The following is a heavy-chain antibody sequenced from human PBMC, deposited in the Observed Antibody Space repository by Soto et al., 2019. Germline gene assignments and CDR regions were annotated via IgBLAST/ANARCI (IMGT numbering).Heavy chain of an antibody. J-gene: IGHJ5*02. CDR3: AGDRRFLQLSS. V-gene: IGHV4-30-4*01. Sequence: QVQLQESGPGLVKPSQTLSLTCTVSGVAISSGDYFWSWIRLSPGKGLEWIGFISYSGSTYSNPSLKSRLTMSIDTSTNQFSLKLTSVTAADTAFYSCAGDRRFLQLSSWGQGTLVSVSS. D-gene: IGHD1-1*01. CDR1: GVAISSGDYF. CDR2: ISYSGST.